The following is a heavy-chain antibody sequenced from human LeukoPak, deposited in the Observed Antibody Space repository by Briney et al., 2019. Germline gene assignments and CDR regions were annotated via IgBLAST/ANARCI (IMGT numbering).Heavy chain of an antibody. D-gene: IGHD5-24*01. J-gene: IGHJ6*01. CDR3: ARNTYGYKFSMDV. CDR2: INHSGST. Sequence: PSETLSLTCAVYGGSFSGYYWSWIRQPPGKGLEWIGEINHSGSTNYNPSLKRRVTISVDTSKNQFSLKLSSVTAADTAVYYCARNTYGYKFSMDVWGEGTSVTVSS. V-gene: IGHV4-34*01. CDR1: GGSFSGYY.